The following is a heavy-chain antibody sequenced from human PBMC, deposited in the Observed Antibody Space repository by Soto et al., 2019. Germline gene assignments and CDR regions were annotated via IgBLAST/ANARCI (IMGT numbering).Heavy chain of an antibody. Sequence: ESGGGLVKPGGSLRLSCAASGFTFSNAWMSWVRQAPGKGLEWVGRIKSKTDGGTTDYAAPVKGRFTISRDDSKNTLYLQMNSLKTEDTAVYYCTTFYDFWSGFDYWGQGTLVTVSS. J-gene: IGHJ4*02. CDR2: IKSKTDGGTT. CDR3: TTFYDFWSGFDY. V-gene: IGHV3-15*01. CDR1: GFTFSNAW. D-gene: IGHD3-3*01.